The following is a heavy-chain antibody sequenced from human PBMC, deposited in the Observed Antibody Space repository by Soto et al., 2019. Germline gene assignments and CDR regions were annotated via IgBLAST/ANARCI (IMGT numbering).Heavy chain of an antibody. Sequence: SVKASCKASGFTFPSSAVQWVRQARGQRLEWIGWIVVGSGNTNSAQKFQERVTFTRDMSTSTVYMELSSLKFEDTAVYYCAADDMTTFIWGQGTLVTVSS. CDR1: GFTFPSSA. D-gene: IGHD1-1*01. CDR3: AADDMTTFI. V-gene: IGHV1-58*01. CDR2: IVVGSGNT. J-gene: IGHJ4*01.